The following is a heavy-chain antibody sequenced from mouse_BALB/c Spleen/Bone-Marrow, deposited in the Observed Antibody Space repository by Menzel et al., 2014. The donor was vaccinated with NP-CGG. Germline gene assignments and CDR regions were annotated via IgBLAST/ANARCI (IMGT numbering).Heavy chain of an antibody. CDR2: INPSNGGT. CDR1: GYTLTSYW. Sequence: VQRVESGAELVKPGASVKLSCKASGYTLTSYWMHWVKLRPGQGFEWIGEINPSNGGTNYNEKFKRKATLTVDKSSSTAYMQLSSLTSEDSAVYCCSYMVYYGGSYAMDYWGPGTSVPCSS. D-gene: IGHD1-1*01. J-gene: IGHJ4*01. CDR3: SYMVYYGGSYAMDY. V-gene: IGHV1S16*01.